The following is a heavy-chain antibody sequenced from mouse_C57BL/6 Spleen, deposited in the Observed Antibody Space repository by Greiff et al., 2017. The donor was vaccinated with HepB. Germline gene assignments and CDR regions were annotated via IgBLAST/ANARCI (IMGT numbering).Heavy chain of an antibody. CDR2: ISSGSSTI. Sequence: EVQLVESGGGLVKPGGSLKLSCAASGFTFSDYGMHWVRQAPEKGLEWVAYISSGSSTIYYADTVKGRFTISRDNAKNTLFLQMTSLRSEDTAMYYCARPRLRRDYYAMDYWGQGTSVTVSS. D-gene: IGHD2-4*01. V-gene: IGHV5-17*01. J-gene: IGHJ4*01. CDR1: GFTFSDYG. CDR3: ARPRLRRDYYAMDY.